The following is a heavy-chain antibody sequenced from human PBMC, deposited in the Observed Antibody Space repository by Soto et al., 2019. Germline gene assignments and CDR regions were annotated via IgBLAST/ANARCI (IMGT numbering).Heavy chain of an antibody. D-gene: IGHD2-8*02. CDR2: INHSGST. CDR3: ARDKITGLFDY. J-gene: IGHJ4*02. Sequence: SETLSLTCAVYGGSFSGYYWTWIRQPPETGLERIGEINHSGSTNYNPSLKSRVTISVDTSKIQFSLKLTSVTAADTAVYYCARDKITGLFDYWGQGTLVTVSS. CDR1: GGSFSGYY. V-gene: IGHV4-34*01.